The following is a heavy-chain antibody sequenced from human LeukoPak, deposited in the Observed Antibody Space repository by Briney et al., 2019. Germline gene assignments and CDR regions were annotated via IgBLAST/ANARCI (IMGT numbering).Heavy chain of an antibody. CDR3: AKLPVSYSSGGSNFDY. D-gene: IGHD6-19*01. V-gene: IGHV3-23*01. Sequence: PGGSLSLSCAASGFTVSSNYMSWVRQAPGKGLEWVSGISDSGGSTYYADSVKGRFTVSRDNSKNTLYLQLNSLRAEDTAVYYCAKLPVSYSSGGSNFDYWGQGTPVTVSS. J-gene: IGHJ4*02. CDR2: ISDSGGST. CDR1: GFTVSSNY.